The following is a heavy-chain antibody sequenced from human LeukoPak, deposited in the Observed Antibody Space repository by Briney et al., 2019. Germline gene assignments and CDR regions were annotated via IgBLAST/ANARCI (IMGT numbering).Heavy chain of an antibody. D-gene: IGHD1-26*01. V-gene: IGHV4-59*01. Sequence: SETLSLTCTVSGGSISSYYWSWIRQPPGKGLEWIGYIYYSGSTNYNPSLKSRVTISVDTSKNQFSLKLSSVTAADTAVYYCARQGELAEFDYWGQGTLVTVSS. CDR2: IYYSGST. J-gene: IGHJ4*02. CDR3: ARQGELAEFDY. CDR1: GGSISSYY.